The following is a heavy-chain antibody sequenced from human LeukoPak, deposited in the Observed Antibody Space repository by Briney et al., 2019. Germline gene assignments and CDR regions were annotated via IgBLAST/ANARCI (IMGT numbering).Heavy chain of an antibody. Sequence: ASVKVSCTASGYTFTSYAMHWVRQAPGQRLEWMGWINAGNGNTKYSQKFQGRVTITRDTSASTAYMELSSLRSEDTAVYYCARDRVAVAGSDYWGQGTLVTVSS. J-gene: IGHJ4*02. CDR2: INAGNGNT. CDR1: GYTFTSYA. V-gene: IGHV1-3*01. D-gene: IGHD6-19*01. CDR3: ARDRVAVAGSDY.